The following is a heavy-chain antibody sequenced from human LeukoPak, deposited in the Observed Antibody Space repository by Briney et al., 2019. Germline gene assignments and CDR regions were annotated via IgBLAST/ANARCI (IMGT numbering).Heavy chain of an antibody. V-gene: IGHV3-48*03. CDR3: AKDILRWSFDY. J-gene: IGHJ4*02. Sequence: PGGSLRLSCAASGFTFTSYEMNWVRQAPGKGLEWVSYISSSGSTTYYADSMKGRFTISRDNAKNSLYLQMNNLRAEDTAVYYCAKDILRWSFDYWGQGSLVTVAS. CDR2: ISSSGSTT. D-gene: IGHD4-23*01. CDR1: GFTFTSYE.